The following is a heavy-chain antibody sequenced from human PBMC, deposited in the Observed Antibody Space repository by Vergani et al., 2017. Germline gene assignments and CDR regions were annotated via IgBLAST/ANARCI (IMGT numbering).Heavy chain of an antibody. CDR2: IYYSGST. D-gene: IGHD4-23*01. J-gene: IGHJ5*02. CDR1: GGSISSYY. Sequence: QVQLQESGPGLVKPSETLSLTCTVSGGSISSYYWSWIRQPPGKGLEWIGYIYYSGSTNYNPSLKSRVTISVDTSKNQFSLKLSSVTAADTAVYYCARARTVVTGPDNWFDPWGQGTLVTVSS. V-gene: IGHV4-59*01. CDR3: ARARTVVTGPDNWFDP.